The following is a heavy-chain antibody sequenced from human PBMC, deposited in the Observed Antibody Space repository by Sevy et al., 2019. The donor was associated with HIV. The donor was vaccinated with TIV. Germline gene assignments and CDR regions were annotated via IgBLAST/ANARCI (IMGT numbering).Heavy chain of an antibody. D-gene: IGHD6-13*01. CDR1: GFTFSSYG. CDR2: ISYDGSNK. J-gene: IGHJ4*02. V-gene: IGHV3-30*18. CDR3: AKEGQQLVLDY. Sequence: GSLRLSCAASGFTFSSYGMHWVRQAPGKGLEWVAVISYDGSNKYYADSVKGRFTISRDNSKNTLYLQMNSLRAEDTAVYYCAKEGQQLVLDYWGQGTLVTVSS.